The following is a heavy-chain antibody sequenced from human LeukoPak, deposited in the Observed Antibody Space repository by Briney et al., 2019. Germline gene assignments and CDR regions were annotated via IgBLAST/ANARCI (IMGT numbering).Heavy chain of an antibody. Sequence: SETLSLTCTVSGASISSYYWSWIRQPPGKGLEWIGYISYSGSPNYDPSLKSRVTISADTSKNQFSLNLSSVTAADTAVYYCARVGHIVAAGTYDWWGQGTLVTVSS. J-gene: IGHJ4*02. CDR2: ISYSGSP. CDR1: GASISSYY. V-gene: IGHV4-59*08. CDR3: ARVGHIVAAGTYDW. D-gene: IGHD6-13*01.